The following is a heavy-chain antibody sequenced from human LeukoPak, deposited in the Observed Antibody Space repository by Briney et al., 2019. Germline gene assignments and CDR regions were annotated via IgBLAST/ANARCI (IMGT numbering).Heavy chain of an antibody. CDR2: FDPEDGET. CDR1: GYTLTELS. D-gene: IGHD3-10*01. Sequence: ASVKVSCKVSGYTLTELSMHWVRQAPGKGLEWMGGFDPEDGETIYAQKFQGRVTMTEDTSTDTAYMELSSLRSEDTAVYYCATDSPSITMVRGVITSPADDAFDIWGQGTMVTVSS. J-gene: IGHJ3*02. CDR3: ATDSPSITMVRGVITSPADDAFDI. V-gene: IGHV1-24*01.